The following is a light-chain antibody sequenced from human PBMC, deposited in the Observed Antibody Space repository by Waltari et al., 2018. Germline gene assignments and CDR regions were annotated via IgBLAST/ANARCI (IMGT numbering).Light chain of an antibody. V-gene: IGKV1-39*01. CDR2: AAS. CDR1: QSISNY. Sequence: DIQMTQSPSSLSASVGDRVTITCRASQSISNYLNWYQQKPGKAPKLLIYAASSLQSGVPSRFSGSGSGTDFTLTISSLQPEDFATYHCQQRYSTPWTFGQGTKVEIK. CDR3: QQRYSTPWT. J-gene: IGKJ1*01.